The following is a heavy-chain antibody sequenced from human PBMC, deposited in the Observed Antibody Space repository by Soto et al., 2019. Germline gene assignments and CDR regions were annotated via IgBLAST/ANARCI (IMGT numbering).Heavy chain of an antibody. CDR3: TRANWYSEY. J-gene: IGHJ4*02. D-gene: IGHD7-27*01. CDR1: GGSISNHY. Sequence: QVQLQESGPGLVKPSETLSLTCTVSGGSISNHYWSWIRQPPGKGLEWIGYIYYNGNTNYNPSLKRRVTRSVETSKNQITLKLSSVTAADTAVYYCTRANWYSEYWGQRTLVTVSS. V-gene: IGHV4-59*11. CDR2: IYYNGNT.